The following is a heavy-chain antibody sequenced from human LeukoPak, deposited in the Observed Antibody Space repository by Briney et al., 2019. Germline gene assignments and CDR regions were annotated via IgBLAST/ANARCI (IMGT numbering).Heavy chain of an antibody. CDR2: IYYRGST. D-gene: IGHD1-1*01. V-gene: IGHV4-59*08. CDR1: GGSTRSYY. Sequence: SETLSLTCTVSGGSTRSYYWSWIRQPPGKGLEWIAYIYYRGSTNYNPSLKSRVTISVDTSKNQFSLKLSSVTAADTAVYYWARRTTGTGPFDYWGQGTLVTVSS. CDR3: ARRTTGTGPFDY. J-gene: IGHJ4*02.